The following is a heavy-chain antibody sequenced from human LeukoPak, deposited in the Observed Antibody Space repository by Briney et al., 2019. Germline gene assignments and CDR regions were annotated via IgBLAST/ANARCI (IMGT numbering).Heavy chain of an antibody. Sequence: GGSLRLSCAPSGFTVVTYGMYWFRQAPGKGLEWVAIIWNDGSQTYYGESVKGRFTISKDVSKNTVYLRMNSLRFEDTAFYYCARASGYGRGWPSEYWGQGTQVTVAS. CDR3: ARASGYGRGWPSEY. CDR1: GFTVVTYG. D-gene: IGHD6-19*01. CDR2: IWNDGSQT. V-gene: IGHV3-33*07. J-gene: IGHJ4*02.